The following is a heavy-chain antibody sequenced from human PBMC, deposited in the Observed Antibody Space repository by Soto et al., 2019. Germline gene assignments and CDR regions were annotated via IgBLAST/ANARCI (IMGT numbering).Heavy chain of an antibody. Sequence: QVQLQESGPGLVKPSETLSLTCTVSGGSISSYYWSWIRQPPGKGLEWIGYIYYSGSTNYNPSLKRRVTIAVDTSKNQFSLKLSAVTAADTAVYYCARGGIVATRVRGVHDYWGQGTLVTVSS. CDR3: ARGGIVATRVRGVHDY. D-gene: IGHD3-10*01. J-gene: IGHJ4*02. CDR2: IYYSGST. V-gene: IGHV4-59*01. CDR1: GGSISSYY.